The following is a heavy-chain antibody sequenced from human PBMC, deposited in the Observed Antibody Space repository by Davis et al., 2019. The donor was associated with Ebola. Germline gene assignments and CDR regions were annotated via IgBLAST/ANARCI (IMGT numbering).Heavy chain of an antibody. CDR2: VYPGDSDT. CDR1: GYSFTNYW. V-gene: IGHV5-51*01. CDR3: ARKKGGSLYISGHFDY. D-gene: IGHD2-8*01. J-gene: IGHJ4*02. Sequence: PGGSLRLSCKGSGYSFTNYWIGWVRQMPGKDLEWMGIVYPGDSDTTYSPSFQGPVTISADESMNTAYLQWSSLKASDTAMYYCARKKGGSLYISGHFDYWGQGTQVTVSS.